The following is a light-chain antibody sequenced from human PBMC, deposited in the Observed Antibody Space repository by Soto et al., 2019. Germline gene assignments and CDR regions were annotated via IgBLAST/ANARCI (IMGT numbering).Light chain of an antibody. J-gene: IGLJ1*01. CDR2: TDN. CDR3: AAWDDSLNGLYV. V-gene: IGLV1-44*01. Sequence: QSVLTQPPSASGTPGQRVTISCSGSSSNIGINTVNWYQQVPGTAPKLLIYTDNQRPSGVPDRFSGSKSDTSASLAISGLQSEDEADYYCAAWDDSLNGLYVFGTGTKLTVL. CDR1: SSNIGINT.